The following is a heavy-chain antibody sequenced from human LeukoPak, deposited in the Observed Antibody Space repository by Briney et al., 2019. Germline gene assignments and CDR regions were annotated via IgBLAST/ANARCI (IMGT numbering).Heavy chain of an antibody. V-gene: IGHV1-18*04. Sequence: ASVKVSCKASGYTFTNYGISWVRQAPGQGLEWMSWISANNGETRYAQNFQGRVTMTTDTSTTTAYMELRSLRSGDTAVYYCARVPPSAHQLLSSDYWGLGTQVTVSS. J-gene: IGHJ4*02. CDR3: ARVPPSAHQLLSSDY. CDR1: GYTFTNYG. D-gene: IGHD2-2*01. CDR2: ISANNGET.